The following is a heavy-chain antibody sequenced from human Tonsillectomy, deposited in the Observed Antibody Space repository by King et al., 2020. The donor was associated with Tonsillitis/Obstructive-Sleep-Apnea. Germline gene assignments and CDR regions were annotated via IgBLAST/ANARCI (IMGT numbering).Heavy chain of an antibody. Sequence: VQLVESGGGLVQPGGSLRLSCAASGFTFSNYDMHWVRQATGKGLEWVSAIGTAGDTYYPGSVKGRFTLSRENAKNSLYLQMNSLRAGDTAVYYCARGKCNGGSCYYFDYWGQGTLVTVSS. V-gene: IGHV3-13*04. CDR3: ARGKCNGGSCYYFDY. D-gene: IGHD2-15*01. J-gene: IGHJ4*02. CDR2: IGTAGDT. CDR1: GFTFSNYD.